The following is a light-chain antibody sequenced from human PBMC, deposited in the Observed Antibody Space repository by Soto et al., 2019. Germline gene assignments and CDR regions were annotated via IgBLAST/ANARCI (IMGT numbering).Light chain of an antibody. CDR3: SSWTGNNFVV. J-gene: IGLJ2*01. Sequence: QSALTQPPSASGSPGQSVTISCTGTNSNVGAYNYVSWYQQHPGKAPKLMIYEVTKRPSGVPDRVSGSKSGSTASLTVSGLQAEDEADYYCSSWTGNNFVVFGGGTKVTVL. V-gene: IGLV2-8*01. CDR2: EVT. CDR1: NSNVGAYNY.